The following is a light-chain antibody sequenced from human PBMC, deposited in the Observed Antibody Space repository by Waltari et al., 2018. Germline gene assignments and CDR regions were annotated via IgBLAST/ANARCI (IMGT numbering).Light chain of an antibody. CDR3: QQRRNWPRT. CDR2: DAS. Sequence: EIVLTQSPVTLSLSPGDRASLSCRASESVGNSLAWYQHKPGQAPRLLIFDASSRATGIPARFSGSGSGTDFTLTISSLEPEDFAVYYCQQRRNWPRTFGQGTKVDIK. J-gene: IGKJ2*01. V-gene: IGKV3-11*01. CDR1: ESVGNS.